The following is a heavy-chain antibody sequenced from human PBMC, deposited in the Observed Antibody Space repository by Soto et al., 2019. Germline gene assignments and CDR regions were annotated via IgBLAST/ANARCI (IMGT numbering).Heavy chain of an antibody. V-gene: IGHV5-51*01. J-gene: IGHJ6*02. CDR1: GYSFTSYW. CDR3: ARSQVGRPLDV. CDR2: IYPGDSDT. Sequence: PGESLKISCKGSGYSFTSYWIGWVRQMPGKGLEWMGTIYPGDSDTRYSPSFQGQVTISADKSTSTVHMELITLRSEDTAVYYCARSQVGRPLDVWGPGTTVTVSS. D-gene: IGHD1-26*01.